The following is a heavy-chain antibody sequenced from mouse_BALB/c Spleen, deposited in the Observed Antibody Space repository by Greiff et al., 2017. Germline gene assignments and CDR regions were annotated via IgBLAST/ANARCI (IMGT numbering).Heavy chain of an antibody. D-gene: IGHD1-1*01. CDR3: AREGVYGSSYGFAY. J-gene: IGHJ3*01. Sequence: HLVESGPGLVAPSQSLSITCTVSGFSLTSYGVHWVRQPPGKGLEWLGVIWAGGSTNYNSALMFRLSISKDNSKSKVFLKMNSLQTDDTAMYYCAREGVYGSSYGFAYWGQGTLVTVSA. CDR2: IWAGGST. V-gene: IGHV2-9*02. CDR1: GFSLTSYG.